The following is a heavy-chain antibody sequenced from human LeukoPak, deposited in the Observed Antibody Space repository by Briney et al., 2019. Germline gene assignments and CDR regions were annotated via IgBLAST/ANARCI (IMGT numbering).Heavy chain of an antibody. J-gene: IGHJ4*02. CDR3: ARNLGRDFWSGYYYY. V-gene: IGHV5-51*01. D-gene: IGHD3-3*01. CDR2: IYPGDSDT. CDR1: GYSFTSYW. Sequence: GESLKISCKGSGYSFTSYWIGWVRQMPGKGLEWMGMIYPGDSDTRYSPSFQGQVTISADKSISTAYLQWSSLKASDTAMYYCARNLGRDFWSGYYYYWGQGTLVTVSS.